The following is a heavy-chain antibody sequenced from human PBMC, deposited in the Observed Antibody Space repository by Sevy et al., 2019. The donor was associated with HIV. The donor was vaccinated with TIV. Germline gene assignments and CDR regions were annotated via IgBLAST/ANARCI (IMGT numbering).Heavy chain of an antibody. V-gene: IGHV4-61*08. Sequence: SETLSITCAVSGGSVSSGDYYWSWIRQPPGKGLEWIGYVSYIGSTNYSPSLKSRLTISVDTSRNQFSLKLNSVTAADTDVYYCARDRIAAAGGHFDYWGQGILVTVSS. J-gene: IGHJ4*02. CDR2: VSYIGST. CDR3: ARDRIAAAGGHFDY. CDR1: GGSVSSGDYY. D-gene: IGHD6-13*01.